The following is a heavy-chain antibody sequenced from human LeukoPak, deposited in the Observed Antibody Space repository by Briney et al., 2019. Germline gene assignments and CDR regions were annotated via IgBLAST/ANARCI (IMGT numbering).Heavy chain of an antibody. J-gene: IGHJ4*02. V-gene: IGHV3-23*01. CDR2: ISGSGGST. CDR3: AKDKAAAGTGFDY. D-gene: IGHD6-13*01. CDR1: GFTFSSYA. Sequence: GGSLRLSCAACGFTFSSYAMSWVRQAPGKGLEWVSAISGSGGSTYYADSVKGRFTISRDNSKNTLYLQMNSLRAEDTAVYYCAKDKAAAGTGFDYWGQGTLVTVSS.